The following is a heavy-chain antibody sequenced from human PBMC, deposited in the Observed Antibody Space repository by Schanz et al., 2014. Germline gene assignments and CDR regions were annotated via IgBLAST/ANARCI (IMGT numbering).Heavy chain of an antibody. Sequence: QVQLVQSGGEVQKPGASVMLSCKTSGYSFNLFGVSWVRQAPGQGLEWMGWISAYNGNMNYAPKFQGRVTMTTDTSTSPAYMALRTLSSDDTAVYYCVRDGDERRFDQWGQGTLVTVSS. D-gene: IGHD7-27*01. CDR2: ISAYNGNM. CDR3: VRDGDERRFDQ. J-gene: IGHJ4*02. CDR1: GYSFNLFG. V-gene: IGHV1-18*04.